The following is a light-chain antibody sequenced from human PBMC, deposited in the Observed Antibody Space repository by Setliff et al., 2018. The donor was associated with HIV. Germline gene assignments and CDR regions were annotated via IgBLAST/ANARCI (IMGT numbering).Light chain of an antibody. J-gene: IGLJ1*01. CDR2: EVR. V-gene: IGLV2-14*03. CDR3: SSYAITNTLP. Sequence: QSALAQPASVSGSPGQSITISCTGTSSDVGGYNYVSWYQQHPGKAPKLIIYEVRNRPSGVSNRFSGSKSGNTASLTISGPQAEDEADYYCSSYAITNTLPFGTGTKVTV. CDR1: SSDVGGYNY.